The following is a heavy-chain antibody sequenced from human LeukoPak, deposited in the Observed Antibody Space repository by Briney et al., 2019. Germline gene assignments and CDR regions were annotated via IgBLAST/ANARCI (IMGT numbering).Heavy chain of an antibody. CDR2: IKQDGSER. V-gene: IGHV3-7*01. Sequence: GGSLRLSCAASGFTFSAYWMSWVRQAPGKGLEWVANIKQDGSERKYVDSVKGRFTISRDNAVNSLYLQMNSLRVEDTAMYYCARDLDSSSWWNWFDPWGQGTLVTVSS. D-gene: IGHD6-13*01. J-gene: IGHJ5*02. CDR1: GFTFSAYW. CDR3: ARDLDSSSWWNWFDP.